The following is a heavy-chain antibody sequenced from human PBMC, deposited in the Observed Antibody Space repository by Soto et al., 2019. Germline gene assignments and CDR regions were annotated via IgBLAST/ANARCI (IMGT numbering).Heavy chain of an antibody. CDR3: ARGYDSSGYYFSWGY. CDR1: GGSISSTNYY. CDR2: IYYSGST. Sequence: PSETLSLTCTVSGGSISSTNYYWSWIRQPPGKGLEWIGYIYYSGSTYYNPSLKSRVTISVDTSKNQFSLKLSSVTAADTAVYYCARGYDSSGYYFSWGYWGQGTLVTVPQ. D-gene: IGHD3-22*01. J-gene: IGHJ4*02. V-gene: IGHV4-30-4*01.